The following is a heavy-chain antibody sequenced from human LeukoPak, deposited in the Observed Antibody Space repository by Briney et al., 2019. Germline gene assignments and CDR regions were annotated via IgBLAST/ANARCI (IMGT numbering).Heavy chain of an antibody. CDR3: AREMIVVSGGGFDY. Sequence: GGALRLSCAASWFTFSSYSLNWGRQAPGEGVGGVSSISSSSSYIYYADSVKGRFTISRDNAKNSLYLQMNSLRAEDTAVYYCAREMIVVSGGGFDYWGQGTLVTVSS. V-gene: IGHV3-21*01. D-gene: IGHD3-22*01. CDR1: WFTFSSYS. CDR2: ISSSSSYI. J-gene: IGHJ4*02.